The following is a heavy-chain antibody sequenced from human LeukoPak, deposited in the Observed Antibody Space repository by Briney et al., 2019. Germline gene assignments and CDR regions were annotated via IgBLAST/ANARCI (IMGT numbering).Heavy chain of an antibody. J-gene: IGHJ4*02. Sequence: ASVKVSCKVSGYTLTELSMHWVRQAPGKGLEWMGGFDPEDGETIYAQKFQGRVTITRDTSASTAYMELSSLRSEDTAVYYCARDPEGSLSFDYWGQGTLVTVSS. CDR2: FDPEDGET. CDR1: GYTLTELS. D-gene: IGHD1-14*01. CDR3: ARDPEGSLSFDY. V-gene: IGHV1-24*01.